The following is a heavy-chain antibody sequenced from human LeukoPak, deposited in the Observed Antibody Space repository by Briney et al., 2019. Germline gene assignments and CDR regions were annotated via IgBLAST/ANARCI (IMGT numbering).Heavy chain of an antibody. CDR2: IYNSRTT. CDR3: ARGWGPAYCGGDCHRHFDY. D-gene: IGHD2-21*02. CDR1: GGSISSGGYS. J-gene: IGHJ4*02. V-gene: IGHV4-30-4*07. Sequence: SQTLSLTCIVSGGSISSGGYSWNWIRQPPGKGLEWIGYIYNSRTTSYNPSLKSRVTMSVDTSKNQFSLKLSSVTPADTALYYCARGWGPAYCGGDCHRHFDYWGQGTLVTVSS.